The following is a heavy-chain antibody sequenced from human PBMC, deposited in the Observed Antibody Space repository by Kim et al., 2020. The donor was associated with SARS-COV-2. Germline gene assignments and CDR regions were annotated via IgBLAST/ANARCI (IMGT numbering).Heavy chain of an antibody. CDR3: AREAPISAPTNFDF. J-gene: IGHJ4*02. D-gene: IGHD1-1*01. Sequence: GGSLRLSCAASGFTFDNYPMTWVRQAPGKGLEWVSAINRGNTYYADSVRGRFTISRDNSKNTLFLEMSSLRAEDTAIYYCAREAPISAPTNFDFWGQGVLVTVSS. CDR2: INRGNT. CDR1: GFTFDNYP. V-gene: IGHV3-23*01.